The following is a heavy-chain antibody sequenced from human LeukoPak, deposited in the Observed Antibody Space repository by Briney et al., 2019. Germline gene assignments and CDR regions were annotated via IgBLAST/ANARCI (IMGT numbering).Heavy chain of an antibody. CDR3: AKVSAAAGTSYYYYGMDV. CDR1: GFTFKNYA. CDR2: ISGSGGST. J-gene: IGHJ6*02. D-gene: IGHD6-13*01. V-gene: IGHV3-23*01. Sequence: PGGSLRLSCAASGFTFKNYAMHWVRQVPGKGLEWVSAISGSGGSTYYADSVKGRFTISRDNSKNTLYLQMNSLRAEDTAVYYCAKVSAAAGTSYYYYGMDVWGQGTTVTVSS.